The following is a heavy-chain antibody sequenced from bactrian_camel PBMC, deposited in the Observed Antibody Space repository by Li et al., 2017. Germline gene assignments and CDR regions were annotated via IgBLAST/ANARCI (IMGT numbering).Heavy chain of an antibody. CDR1: GFTVDNVD. J-gene: IGHJ6*01. D-gene: IGHD3*01. CDR2: IGYDGRP. V-gene: IGHV3S55*01. Sequence: HVQLVESGGGSVKGGGSLRLACTAVGFTVDNVDMGWYRQVLGTECEMVSAIGYDGRPWYSDSAKGRFTISKDNAKNTVYLRMNSLKPEDTGMYYCAAVRCYGFCSAARKERDFTYWGQGTQVTVS. CDR3: AAVRCYGFCSAARKERDFTY.